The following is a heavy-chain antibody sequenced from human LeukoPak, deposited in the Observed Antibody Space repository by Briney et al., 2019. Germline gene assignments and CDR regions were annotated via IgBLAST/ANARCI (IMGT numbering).Heavy chain of an antibody. V-gene: IGHV3-23*01. CDR1: GFTFSSYG. D-gene: IGHD3-16*01. Sequence: GRSLRLSCAASGFTFSSYGMSWVRQAPGKGLEWVSAISGSGGSTYYSDSVKGRFTISIDNSKNTLYLQMNSLRAEDTAVYYCARRAGAYTHPYDYWGQGTLVTVSS. CDR3: ARRAGAYTHPYDY. J-gene: IGHJ4*02. CDR2: ISGSGGST.